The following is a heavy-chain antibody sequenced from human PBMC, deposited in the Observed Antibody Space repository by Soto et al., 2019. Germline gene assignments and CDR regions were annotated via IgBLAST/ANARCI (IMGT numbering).Heavy chain of an antibody. CDR3: ARDAADFWSGYHDYYYYYGMDV. V-gene: IGHV1-69*01. Sequence: QVQLVQSGAEVKKPGSSVKVSCKASGGTFSSYAISWVRQAPEQGLEWMGGIIPIFGTANYAQKFQGRVTITADESTSTAYMELSSLRSEDTAVYYCARDAADFWSGYHDYYYYYGMDVWGQGTTVTVSS. D-gene: IGHD3-3*01. CDR1: GGTFSSYA. CDR2: IIPIFGTA. J-gene: IGHJ6*02.